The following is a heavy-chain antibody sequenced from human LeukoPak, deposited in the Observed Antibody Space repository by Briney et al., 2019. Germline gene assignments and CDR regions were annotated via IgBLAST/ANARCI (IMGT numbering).Heavy chain of an antibody. D-gene: IGHD1-26*01. CDR3: ARAEEWEPYFDY. V-gene: IGHV1-18*01. CDR1: GYTFTNYH. CDR2: ISTYNGNT. J-gene: IGHJ4*02. Sequence: ASVKVSCKASGYTFTNYHISWVRQAPGQGLEWMGWISTYNGNTNYAQNLQGRVTMTTDTSTSTAYMELRSLRSDDTAVYYCARAEEWEPYFDYWGQGTLVTVSS.